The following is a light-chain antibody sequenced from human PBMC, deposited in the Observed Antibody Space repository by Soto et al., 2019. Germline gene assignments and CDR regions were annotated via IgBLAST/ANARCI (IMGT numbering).Light chain of an antibody. CDR3: LQYYNWPRT. Sequence: ETVRTQSPATLSVSPGERATRSCRASENVLSYLAWYQQKPGQPPRLLISGAATRATDIPARFSGSGSGTEFTLTISSLQSEDSAVYYCLQYYNWPRTFGQGTKVEIK. V-gene: IGKV3-15*01. CDR2: GAA. J-gene: IGKJ1*01. CDR1: ENVLSY.